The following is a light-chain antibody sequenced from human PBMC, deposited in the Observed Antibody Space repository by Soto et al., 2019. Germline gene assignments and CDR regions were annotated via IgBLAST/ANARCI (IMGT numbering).Light chain of an antibody. V-gene: IGKV2-28*01. CDR1: QSLLHSNGYNY. J-gene: IGKJ1*01. Sequence: EIVLTQSLLSLPVTPGEPASISCRSSQSLLHSNGYNYLDWYLQKPGQSPQLLIYLGSNRASGVPDRFSGSGSGTDFTLKISRVKAEDVGVYYCMQALQTHRTFGQGTKVDIK. CDR2: LGS. CDR3: MQALQTHRT.